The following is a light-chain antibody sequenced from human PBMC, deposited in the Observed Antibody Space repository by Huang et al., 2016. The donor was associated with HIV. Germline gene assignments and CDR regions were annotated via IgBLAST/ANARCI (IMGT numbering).Light chain of an antibody. CDR1: QGITTNQ. J-gene: IGKJ1*01. Sequence: VLTQSPGTLSLSPGERATLSCRASQGITTNQLAWYQQKPGQAPRLLIYGASARATGIPDRFVGSGSGTGFTLTISRLEPEDSAVYYCQQYGISPWTFGQGTKVEIK. CDR2: GAS. CDR3: QQYGISPWT. V-gene: IGKV3-20*01.